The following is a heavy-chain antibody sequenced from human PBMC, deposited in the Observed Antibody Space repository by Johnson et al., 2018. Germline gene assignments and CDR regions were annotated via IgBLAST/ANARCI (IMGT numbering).Heavy chain of an antibody. Sequence: QVQLQESGAEVKRPGSSVKVSCKASGATFNSYAFSWVRQAPGQGLEWMGTIIPIFGTPNSAQKFQGRVTITTDEFTTPAYVELSSLGTEDTAVYFCASGRPALDRWGQGTMVTVSS. J-gene: IGHJ3*02. CDR3: ASGRPALDR. CDR2: IIPIFGTP. V-gene: IGHV1-69*18. CDR1: GATFNSYA.